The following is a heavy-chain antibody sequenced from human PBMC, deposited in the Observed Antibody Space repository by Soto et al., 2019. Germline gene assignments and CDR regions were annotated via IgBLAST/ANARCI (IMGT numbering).Heavy chain of an antibody. CDR2: VSWGGDDA. Sequence: EVQLLASGGGVVRPGGSLRLSCVASGFTYNEYGMSWVRQVPGKGLGWISGVSWGGDDAGYADSVKGRFTVSRDNAKNSMYLQMDSLGAEDTAFYFCARGYSFPPGWHFDVWGRSTLVTVSS. J-gene: IGHJ2*01. CDR3: ARGYSFPPGWHFDV. D-gene: IGHD5-18*01. V-gene: IGHV3-20*04. CDR1: GFTYNEYG.